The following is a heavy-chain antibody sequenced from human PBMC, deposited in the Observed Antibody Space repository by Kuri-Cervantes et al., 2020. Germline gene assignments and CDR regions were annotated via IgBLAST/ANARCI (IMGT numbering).Heavy chain of an antibody. V-gene: IGHV3-33*01. CDR2: IWYDGSNK. D-gene: IGHD3-9*01. Sequence: GGSLRLSCAASGFTFSSYGMHWVRQAPGKGLEWVAVIWYDGSNKYYADSVKGRFTISRDNYKNTLYLQMNSLRAEDTAVYYCARDSRVPGILTGNGMDVWGQGTTVTISS. CDR3: ARDSRVPGILTGNGMDV. J-gene: IGHJ6*02. CDR1: GFTFSSYG.